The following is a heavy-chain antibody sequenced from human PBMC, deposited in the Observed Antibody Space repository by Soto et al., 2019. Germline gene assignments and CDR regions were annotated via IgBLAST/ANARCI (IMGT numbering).Heavy chain of an antibody. CDR2: ISGSGGST. Sequence: LRWGAAEGKFISYAMSCIRKTPGKGLEWVSAISGSGGSTYYADSVKGRFTISRDNSKNTLYLQMNSLRAEDTAVYYCASGSYYRYFDYWGQGTLVTVSS. CDR1: EGKFISYA. CDR3: ASGSYYRYFDY. V-gene: IGHV3-23*01. D-gene: IGHD1-26*01. J-gene: IGHJ4*02.